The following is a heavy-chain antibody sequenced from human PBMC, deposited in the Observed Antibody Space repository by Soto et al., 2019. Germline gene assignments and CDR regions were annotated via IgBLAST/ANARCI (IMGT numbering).Heavy chain of an antibody. V-gene: IGHV3-23*01. Sequence: GGSMRLSCAASGLTFSSYAVSWVRQAPGKGLEWVSGITGSGGDTYYADSVKGRFTISRDNFQNTLYLQMNSLRAEDTAVYYCAKGKRYSSSWYGAFDYWGQGTLVTVSS. CDR3: AKGKRYSSSWYGAFDY. CDR2: ITGSGGDT. D-gene: IGHD6-13*01. J-gene: IGHJ4*02. CDR1: GLTFSSYA.